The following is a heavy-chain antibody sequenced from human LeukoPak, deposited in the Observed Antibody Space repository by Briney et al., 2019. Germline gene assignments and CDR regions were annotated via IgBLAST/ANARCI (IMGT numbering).Heavy chain of an antibody. CDR2: ISSSGSTK. V-gene: IGHV3-48*03. Sequence: GGSLRLSCAVSGFTFSSFEMNWVRLAPGKGLEWVSYISSSGSTKYYADSVKGRFTISRDNAKNSLYLQMNSLRAEDTAVYYCARALRAVRGYYFDYWGQGTLVTVSS. CDR1: GFTFSSFE. CDR3: ARALRAVRGYYFDY. D-gene: IGHD3-10*01. J-gene: IGHJ4*02.